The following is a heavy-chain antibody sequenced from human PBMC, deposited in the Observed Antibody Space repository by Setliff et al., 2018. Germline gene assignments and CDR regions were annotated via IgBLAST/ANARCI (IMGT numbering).Heavy chain of an antibody. CDR3: ATDPPYSNWRLDY. CDR2: IWFDGSHP. D-gene: IGHD4-4*01. CDR1: GFSFSFTA. Sequence: GGSLRLSCAASGFSFSFTAMHWVRQAPGKGLEWVAGIWFDGSHPYYADSVEGRFTISRDNSKNMVNLQMSGLRAEDTAVYYCATDPPYSNWRLDYWGRGTLVTVSS. V-gene: IGHV3-33*01. J-gene: IGHJ4*02.